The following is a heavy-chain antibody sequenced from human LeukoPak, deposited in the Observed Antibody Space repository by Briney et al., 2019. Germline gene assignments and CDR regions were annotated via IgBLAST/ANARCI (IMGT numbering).Heavy chain of an antibody. CDR1: GFTFSNYW. V-gene: IGHV3-7*01. Sequence: GGSLRLSCAASGFTFSNYWMTWVRQAPGKGLEWVANIKEDGSEKHYVDSVKGRFTISRDNAKNSLSLQLNSLSAEDTAVYYCARSALGKDDYYYYYYMDVWGKGTTVTVSS. D-gene: IGHD7-27*01. J-gene: IGHJ6*03. CDR2: IKEDGSEK. CDR3: ARSALGKDDYYYYYYMDV.